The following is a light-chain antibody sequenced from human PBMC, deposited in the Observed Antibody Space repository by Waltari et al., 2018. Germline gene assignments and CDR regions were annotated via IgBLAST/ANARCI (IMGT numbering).Light chain of an antibody. J-gene: IGKJ1*01. V-gene: IGKV2-28*01. CDR1: QSLLHRHGNNY. Sequence: DIVVTQSPLSLPVTPGEPASISCRSSQSLLHRHGNNYLDWYLQKPGQSPQLLIYLGSSRASGVPDRFSGSGSGTDFTLRISRVEAEDVGVYYCMQSLQTLWTFGPGTKVEIK. CDR2: LGS. CDR3: MQSLQTLWT.